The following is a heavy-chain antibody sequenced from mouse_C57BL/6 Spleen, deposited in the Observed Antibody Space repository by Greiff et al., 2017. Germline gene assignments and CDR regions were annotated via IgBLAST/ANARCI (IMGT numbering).Heavy chain of an antibody. Sequence: VQLQQPGAELVKPGASVKVSCKASGYTFTSYWMHWVKQRPGQGLEWIGRIHPSDSHTNYNQKFKGKATLTVDKSSSTAYMQLSSLTSEDSAIYYCAIYDSSYVFDYWGQGTTLTVSS. CDR2: IHPSDSHT. J-gene: IGHJ2*01. CDR1: GYTFTSYW. D-gene: IGHD1-1*01. V-gene: IGHV1-74*01. CDR3: AIYDSSYVFDY.